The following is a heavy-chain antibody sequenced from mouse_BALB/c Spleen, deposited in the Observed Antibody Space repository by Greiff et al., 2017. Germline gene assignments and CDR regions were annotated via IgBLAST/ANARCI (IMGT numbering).Heavy chain of an antibody. CDR2: IDPENGNT. CDR1: GFNIKDYY. V-gene: IGHV14-1*02. D-gene: IGHD2-4*01. CDR3: ARGVITTRFAY. J-gene: IGHJ3*01. Sequence: VQLQQSGAELVRPGALVKLSCKASGFNIKDYYMHWVKQRPEQGLEWIGWIDPENGNTIYDPKFQGKASITAETSSNTAYLQLSSLTSEDTAVYYCARGVITTRFAYWGQGTLVTVSA.